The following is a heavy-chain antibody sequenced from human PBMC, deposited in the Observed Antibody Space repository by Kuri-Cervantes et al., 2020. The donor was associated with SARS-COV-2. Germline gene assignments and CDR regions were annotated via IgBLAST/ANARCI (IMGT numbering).Heavy chain of an antibody. D-gene: IGHD1-26*01. CDR3: AKPRSGSYLDAFDI. Sequence: GSLKISCAASGFTFSSYGMHWVRQAPGKGLEWVAVISYDGSNKYYADSVKGRFTISRDNSKNTLYLQMNSLRAEDTAVYYCAKPRSGSYLDAFDIWGQGTMVTVSS. CDR2: ISYDGSNK. J-gene: IGHJ3*02. CDR1: GFTFSSYG. V-gene: IGHV3-30*18.